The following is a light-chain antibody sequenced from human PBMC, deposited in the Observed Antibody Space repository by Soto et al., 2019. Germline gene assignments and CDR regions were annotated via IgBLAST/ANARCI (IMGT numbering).Light chain of an antibody. CDR1: QNIRSR. CDR2: VAS. J-gene: IGKJ1*01. V-gene: IGKV1-5*01. Sequence: DFQMTQSPSTLSASVGDRVTITCRASQNIRSRLAWFQQKPGKAPKLLIYVASSLESGVPQRFSGSGSGTEFTLTISSLQTDDFSTYYCQQYHSYWTFGQGTKVDIK. CDR3: QQYHSYWT.